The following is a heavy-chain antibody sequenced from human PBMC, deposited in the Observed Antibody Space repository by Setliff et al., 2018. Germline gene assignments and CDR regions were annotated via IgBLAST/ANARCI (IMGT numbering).Heavy chain of an antibody. Sequence: SETLSLTCAVSGDAIDTDIWWRWIRQPPGKGLEWIGEINHSGSTNYHPSLKSLVTISVDTSKNHFSLKLSSVTAADTAVYYCASGGFGVYYFDYWGQGTLVTVSS. V-gene: IGHV4-4*02. D-gene: IGHD2-8*01. J-gene: IGHJ4*02. CDR3: ASGGFGVYYFDY. CDR1: GDAIDTDIW. CDR2: INHSGST.